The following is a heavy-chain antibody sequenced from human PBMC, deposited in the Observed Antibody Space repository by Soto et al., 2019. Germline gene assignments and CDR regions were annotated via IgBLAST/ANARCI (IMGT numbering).Heavy chain of an antibody. D-gene: IGHD3-22*01. CDR2: ISAYNGNT. CDR1: GYTFTSYG. V-gene: IGHV1-18*01. Sequence: GASVKVSCKASGYTFTSYGISWVRQAPGQGLEWMGWISAYNGNTNYAQKLQGRVTMTTDTSTSTAYMELRSLRSDDTAVYYCARRVRYDSSGYYDYWGQGTLVTVSS. J-gene: IGHJ4*02. CDR3: ARRVRYDSSGYYDY.